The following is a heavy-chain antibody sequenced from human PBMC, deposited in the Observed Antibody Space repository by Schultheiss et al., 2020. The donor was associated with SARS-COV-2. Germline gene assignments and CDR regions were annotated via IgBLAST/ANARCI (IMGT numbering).Heavy chain of an antibody. D-gene: IGHD4-17*01. CDR1: GFTFSDYY. CDR2: ISSSGSTI. V-gene: IGHV3-11*01. CDR3: ARDPPYGNYGMDV. J-gene: IGHJ6*02. Sequence: GGSLRLSYAASGFTFSDYYMSWVRQAPGKGLEWVSYISSSGSTIYYADSVKGRFTISRDNAKNSLYLQMNSLRAEDTAVYYCARDPPYGNYGMDVWGQGTTVTVSS.